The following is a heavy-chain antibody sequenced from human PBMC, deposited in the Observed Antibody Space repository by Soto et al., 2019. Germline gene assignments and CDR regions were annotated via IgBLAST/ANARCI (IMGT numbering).Heavy chain of an antibody. CDR1: GFTFSSYA. D-gene: IGHD5-12*01. V-gene: IGHV3-23*01. CDR2: ISGSGGST. J-gene: IGHJ6*02. CDR3: ASHQHSLVRDGYNSARLLDYGMDV. Sequence: EVQLLESGGGLVQPGGSLRLSCAASGFTFSSYAMSWVRQAPGKGLEWVSAISGSGGSTYYADSVKGRFTISRDNSKNTLYLQMNSLRAEDTAVYYCASHQHSLVRDGYNSARLLDYGMDVWGQGTTVTVSS.